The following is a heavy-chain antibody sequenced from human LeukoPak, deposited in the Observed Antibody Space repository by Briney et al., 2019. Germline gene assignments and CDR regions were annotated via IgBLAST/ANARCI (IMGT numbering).Heavy chain of an antibody. D-gene: IGHD2-2*01. V-gene: IGHV3-33*08. CDR2: IWYGGSNK. J-gene: IGHJ4*02. Sequence: GRSLRLSCAASGFTFSSYGMHWVRQAPGKGLEWVAVIWYGGSNKYYADSVKGRFTISRDNSKNTLYLQMNSLRAEDTAVYYCAKGTSSLIDYWGQGTLVTVSS. CDR3: AKGTSSLIDY. CDR1: GFTFSSYG.